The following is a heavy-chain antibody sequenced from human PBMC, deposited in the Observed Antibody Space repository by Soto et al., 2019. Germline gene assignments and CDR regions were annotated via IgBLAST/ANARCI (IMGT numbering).Heavy chain of an antibody. CDR1: GFTFSSYA. V-gene: IGHV3-23*01. Sequence: EVQLLESGGGLVQPGGSLRLSCAASGFTFSSYAMSWVRQAPGKGLEWVSAISGSGGSTYYADSVKGRFTISRDNSKNTLYLQRNSLRAEDTAVYYCAKGGSLWFGDRGWYFDLWGRGTLVTVSS. J-gene: IGHJ2*01. CDR3: AKGGSLWFGDRGWYFDL. CDR2: ISGSGGST. D-gene: IGHD3-10*01.